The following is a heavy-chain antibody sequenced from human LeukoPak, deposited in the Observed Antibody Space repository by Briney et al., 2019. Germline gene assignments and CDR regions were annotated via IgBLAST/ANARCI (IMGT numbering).Heavy chain of an antibody. Sequence: GGSLRLSCAASGFSFSNAWMNWVRQAPGKGLECVSAISDSGDKTDYADSVRGRFTIYRDNSKDTLYLQMNSLGAADTAVYYCAKDGGGYCNNSSCWGQGTLVTVSS. CDR3: AKDGGGYCNNSSC. CDR2: ISDSGDKT. D-gene: IGHD2-2*01. CDR1: GFSFSNAW. J-gene: IGHJ4*02. V-gene: IGHV3-23*01.